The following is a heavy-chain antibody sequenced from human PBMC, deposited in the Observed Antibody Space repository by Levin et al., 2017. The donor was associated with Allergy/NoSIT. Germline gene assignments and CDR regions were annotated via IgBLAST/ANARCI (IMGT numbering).Heavy chain of an antibody. V-gene: IGHV3-48*04. CDR2: ISSTGSTI. D-gene: IGHD3-3*01. CDR1: GFTFSNYW. Sequence: GESLKISCAASGFTFSNYWMHWVRQVPRKGLVWVSYISSTGSTIYSADSVKGRFTISRDNAKNSLYLHMNSLRAEDTAVYYCARQLGNFWSGYNYFDYWGQGTLVTVSS. CDR3: ARQLGNFWSGYNYFDY. J-gene: IGHJ4*02.